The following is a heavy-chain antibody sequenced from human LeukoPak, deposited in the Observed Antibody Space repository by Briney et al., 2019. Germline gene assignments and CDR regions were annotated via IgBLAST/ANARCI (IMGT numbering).Heavy chain of an antibody. CDR1: GFTFDDSP. J-gene: IGHJ4*02. Sequence: PGGSLRLSCAASGFTFDDSPMHWVRQASGKGLQWLGHIRTKAFGYATSYPASMKGRFTISRDDSKNTTYLQVNSLKTEDTAVYYCTTLATTSISFGGIIVRDYWGQGTLVTVS. CDR2: IRTKAFGYAT. CDR3: TTLATTSISFGGIIVRDY. V-gene: IGHV3-73*01. D-gene: IGHD3-16*02.